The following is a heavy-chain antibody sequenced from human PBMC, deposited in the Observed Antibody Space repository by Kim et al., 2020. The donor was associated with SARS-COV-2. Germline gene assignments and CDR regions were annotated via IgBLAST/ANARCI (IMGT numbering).Heavy chain of an antibody. Sequence: SETLSLTCTVSGGSISSYYWSWIRQPPGKGLEWIGYIYYSGSTNYNPSLKSRVTISVDTSKNQFSLKLSSVTAADTAVYYCARGGLWFGEFDYWGQGTLV. CDR3: ARGGLWFGEFDY. D-gene: IGHD3-10*01. CDR2: IYYSGST. V-gene: IGHV4-59*01. CDR1: GGSISSYY. J-gene: IGHJ4*02.